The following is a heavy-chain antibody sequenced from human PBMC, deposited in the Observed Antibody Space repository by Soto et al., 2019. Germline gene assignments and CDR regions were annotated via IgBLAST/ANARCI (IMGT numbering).Heavy chain of an antibody. V-gene: IGHV4-39*01. CDR3: ARRGSSSWYGY. J-gene: IGHJ4*02. CDR2: IYYSGST. D-gene: IGHD6-13*01. Sequence: QLQLQESGPGLVKPSETLSLTCTVSGGSISSSSYYWGWIRQPPGKGLEWIGSIYYSGSTYYNPSLKXRXTXSXHTSMNHFSLKLSSVTAADTAVYYCARRGSSSWYGYWGQGTLVTVSS. CDR1: GGSISSSSYY.